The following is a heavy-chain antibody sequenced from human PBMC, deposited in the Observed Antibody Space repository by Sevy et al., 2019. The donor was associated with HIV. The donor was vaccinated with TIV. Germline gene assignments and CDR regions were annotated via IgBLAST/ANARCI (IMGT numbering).Heavy chain of an antibody. D-gene: IGHD2-8*02. CDR3: ASEWCTRPHDY. Sequence: GGSLRLSCAASGFAFYDYSMSWIRQAPGKGLEWVATLSFGCGKINYADSVKGRFTISRDNSKNSFYLQMDNLRVEDTVLYYCASEWCTRPHDYWGQGTRVTVSS. J-gene: IGHJ4*02. CDR2: LSFGCGKI. CDR1: GFAFYDYS. V-gene: IGHV3-23*01.